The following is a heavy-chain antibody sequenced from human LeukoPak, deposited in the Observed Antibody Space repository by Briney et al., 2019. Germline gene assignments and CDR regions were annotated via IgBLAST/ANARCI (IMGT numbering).Heavy chain of an antibody. CDR3: AKVEDPWNYSNAFDI. J-gene: IGHJ3*02. Sequence: HTGGSLRLSCAASGFTFDDYVMHWVRHAPGKGLEWVSGISWNSGSIGYADSVKGRFTISRDNAKNSLYLQMNSLRAEDMALYYCAKVEDPWNYSNAFDIWGQGTMVTVSS. D-gene: IGHD1-7*01. CDR1: GFTFDDYV. CDR2: ISWNSGSI. V-gene: IGHV3-9*03.